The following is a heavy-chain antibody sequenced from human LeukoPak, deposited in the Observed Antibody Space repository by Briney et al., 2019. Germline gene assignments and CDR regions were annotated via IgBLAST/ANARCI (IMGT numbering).Heavy chain of an antibody. CDR2: IYSGGST. V-gene: IGHV3-53*01. CDR3: ARAMTGALAHFDY. Sequence: GGSLRLSCAASGFTVSSNYVSWVRQAPGKGLEWVSVIYSGGSTYYADSVKGRFTISRDNSKNTLYLQMNSLRAEDTAVYYCARAMTGALAHFDYWGQGTLVTVSS. D-gene: IGHD1-26*01. J-gene: IGHJ4*02. CDR1: GFTVSSNY.